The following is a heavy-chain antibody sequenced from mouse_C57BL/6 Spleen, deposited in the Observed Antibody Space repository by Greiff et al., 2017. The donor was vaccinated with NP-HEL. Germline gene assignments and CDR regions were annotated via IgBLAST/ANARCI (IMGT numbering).Heavy chain of an antibody. CDR3: ARNDGYPFAY. V-gene: IGHV1-50*01. CDR1: GYTFTSYW. CDR2: IDPSDSYT. Sequence: QVQLQQPGAELVKPGASVKLSCKASGYTFTSYWMQWVKQRPGQGLEWIGEIDPSDSYTNYNQKFKGKATLTADTSSSTAYMQLSSLTSEDSAVYYCARNDGYPFAYWGQGTLVTVSA. D-gene: IGHD2-3*01. J-gene: IGHJ3*01.